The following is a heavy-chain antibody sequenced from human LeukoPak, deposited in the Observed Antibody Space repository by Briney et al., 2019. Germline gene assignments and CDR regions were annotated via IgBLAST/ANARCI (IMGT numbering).Heavy chain of an antibody. Sequence: GGSLRLSCAASGFTFSDYYMSWIRQAPGKGLEWVSYISSSGSTIYYADSVKGRFTISRDNAKNSLYLQMNGLRADDTAVYYCAKDDVAAFATGYMDVWGKGTTVTVSS. J-gene: IGHJ6*03. CDR2: ISSSGSTI. V-gene: IGHV3-11*01. D-gene: IGHD6-6*01. CDR1: GFTFSDYY. CDR3: AKDDVAAFATGYMDV.